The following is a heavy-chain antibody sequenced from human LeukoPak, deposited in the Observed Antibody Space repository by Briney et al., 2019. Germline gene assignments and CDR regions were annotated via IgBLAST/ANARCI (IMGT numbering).Heavy chain of an antibody. Sequence: GGSLRLSCAASGFTFSSYWMSWVRQAPGKGLEWVATIKQDGSQKEYVDSVKGRFTISRDNAKNSLYLQMNSLRAEDTAVYYCARDPTVTNFHDAFDIWGQGTMVTVSS. D-gene: IGHD4-17*01. CDR2: IKQDGSQK. J-gene: IGHJ3*02. V-gene: IGHV3-7*05. CDR3: ARDPTVTNFHDAFDI. CDR1: GFTFSSYW.